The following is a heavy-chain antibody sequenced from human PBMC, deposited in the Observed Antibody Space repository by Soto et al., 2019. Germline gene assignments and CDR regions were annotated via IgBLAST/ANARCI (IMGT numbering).Heavy chain of an antibody. J-gene: IGHJ4*02. CDR2: IYYSGST. CDR3: AGSIVVVPAAHFGY. D-gene: IGHD2-2*01. V-gene: IGHV4-59*08. Sequence: SETLSLTCTVSGGSISSYYWSWIRQPPGKGLEWIGYIYYSGSTNYNPSLKSRVTISVDTSKNQFSLKLSSVTAADTAVYYCAGSIVVVPAAHFGYWGQGTLVTVSS. CDR1: GGSISSYY.